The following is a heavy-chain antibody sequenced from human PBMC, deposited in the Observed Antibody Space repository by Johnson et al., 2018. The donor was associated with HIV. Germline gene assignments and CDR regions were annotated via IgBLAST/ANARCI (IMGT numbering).Heavy chain of an antibody. CDR2: LSNTGLNT. Sequence: VQLVESGGGLLPPGGSLKLSCAASGFTFSDYAMAWVRQAPGKGLQWLAELSNTGLNTYYADSVKGRFTISRDNAKNSLYLQMNSLRAEDTALYYCARVGQQGSAFDIWGRGTMVTVSS. CDR3: ARVGQQGSAFDI. V-gene: IGHV3-23*04. D-gene: IGHD6-13*01. CDR1: GFTFSDYA. J-gene: IGHJ3*02.